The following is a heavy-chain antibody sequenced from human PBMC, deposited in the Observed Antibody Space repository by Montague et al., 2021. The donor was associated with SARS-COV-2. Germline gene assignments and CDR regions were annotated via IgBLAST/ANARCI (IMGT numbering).Heavy chain of an antibody. CDR3: ARTTPKFMVGGVVDEMDF. V-gene: IGHV4-39*07. Sequence: SETLSLTCTVSGGSISNSSYYWGWIRQPPGKGLEWIGNVFYTGTTYYNPSLRSRVTISVDTSKNQFSLKLTSVTAADTAVYYCARTTPKFMVGGVVDEMDFWGPGMTVTVSS. CDR2: VFYTGTT. J-gene: IGHJ6*02. CDR1: GGSISNSSYY. D-gene: IGHD3-10*01.